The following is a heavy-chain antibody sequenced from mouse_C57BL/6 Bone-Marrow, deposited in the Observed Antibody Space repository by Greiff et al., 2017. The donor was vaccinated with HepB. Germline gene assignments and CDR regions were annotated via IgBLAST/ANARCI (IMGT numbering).Heavy chain of an antibody. CDR1: GYTFTSYW. V-gene: IGHV1-7*01. Sequence: VQLQQSGAELAKPGASVKLSCKASGYTFTSYWMHWVKQRPGQGLEWIGYINPSSGYTKYNQKFKDKDTLTADNSSSTTYMQLSSLTYEDSAVYYCERSTCYSILWFAYWGQGTLVTVSA. CDR3: ERSTCYSILWFAY. J-gene: IGHJ3*01. D-gene: IGHD2-5*01. CDR2: INPSSGYT.